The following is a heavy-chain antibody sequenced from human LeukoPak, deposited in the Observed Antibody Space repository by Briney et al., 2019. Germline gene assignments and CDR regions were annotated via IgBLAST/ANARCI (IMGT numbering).Heavy chain of an antibody. D-gene: IGHD2-2*01. Sequence: SSETLSLTCTVSGGSISSYYWSWIRQPPGKGLEWIGYIYYSGSTNYNPSLKSRVTISVDTSKNQFSLKLSSVTAADTAVYYCARGVYYCSCTSCYYFDYWGQGTLVTVSS. V-gene: IGHV4-59*01. J-gene: IGHJ4*02. CDR1: GGSISSYY. CDR3: ARGVYYCSCTSCYYFDY. CDR2: IYYSGST.